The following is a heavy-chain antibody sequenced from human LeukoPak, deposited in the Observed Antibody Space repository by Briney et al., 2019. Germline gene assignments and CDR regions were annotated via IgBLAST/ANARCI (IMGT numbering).Heavy chain of an antibody. CDR2: ISHDGTTT. CDR1: GFTFRNYA. CDR3: AKEPNAYSSGWYFQD. Sequence: GGSLRLSCLTSGFTFRNYAMQWVRQAPGKRLEWVAVISHDGTTTFYADSVKSRFTISRDNSKNTLDLQMDSLRAEDKAVYFCAKEPNAYSSGWYFQDWGQGTLVTVSS. D-gene: IGHD6-25*01. V-gene: IGHV3-30*18. J-gene: IGHJ1*01.